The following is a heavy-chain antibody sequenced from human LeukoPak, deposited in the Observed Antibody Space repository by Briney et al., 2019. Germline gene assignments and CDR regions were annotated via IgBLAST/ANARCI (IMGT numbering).Heavy chain of an antibody. J-gene: IGHJ4*02. CDR3: ARSTGPIDY. V-gene: IGHV6-1*01. CDR1: GDSVSNNSAA. Sequence: SQTLSLTCAISGDSVSNNSAAWNWIRQSPSRGLEWLGRTYYRSKWYTYYAVSVKSRISINRDTPKNQISLQLNSVTPEDTAVYYCARSTGPIDYWGQGTLVTVSS. D-gene: IGHD1-1*01. CDR2: TYYRSKWYT.